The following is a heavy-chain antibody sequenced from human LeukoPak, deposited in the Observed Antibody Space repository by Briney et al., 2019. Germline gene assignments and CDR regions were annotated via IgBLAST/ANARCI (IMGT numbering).Heavy chain of an antibody. CDR1: GGTFSSYA. J-gene: IGHJ4*02. CDR3: ARDPLYDYVWGSYRAGSDY. D-gene: IGHD3-16*02. V-gene: IGHV1-69*04. CDR2: IIPILGIA. Sequence: ASVTVSCTASGGTFSSYAISWVRQAPGQGLEWMGRIIPILGIANYAQKFQGRVTITADKSTSTAYMELSSLRSEDTAVYYCARDPLYDYVWGSYRAGSDYWGQGTLVTVSS.